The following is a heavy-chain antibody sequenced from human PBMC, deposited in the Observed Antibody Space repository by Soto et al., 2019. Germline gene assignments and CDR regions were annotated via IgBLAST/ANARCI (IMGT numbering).Heavy chain of an antibody. CDR3: APGATSGSLDS. D-gene: IGHD6-13*01. CDR1: GFTFSSYW. J-gene: IGHJ4*02. Sequence: EVQLGESGGGLVQPGVPLRRSCAASGFTFSSYWMHWFRQAPGKGLVWVSRINSDGSSTLYADSVKGRFTISRDNAKNTLYLQMTSLRAEDTAVYYCAPGATSGSLDSWGQGTLVTVSS. CDR2: INSDGSST. V-gene: IGHV3-74*01.